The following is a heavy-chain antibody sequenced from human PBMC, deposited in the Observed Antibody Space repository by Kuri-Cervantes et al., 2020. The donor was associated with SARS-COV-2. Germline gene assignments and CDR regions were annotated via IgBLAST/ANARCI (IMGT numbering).Heavy chain of an antibody. CDR2: IYYSGTT. D-gene: IGHD3-3*01. V-gene: IGHV4-59*01. CDR3: ARGGCLEYYYFCPYYSYVMDV. CDR1: ACPISSYY. J-gene: IGHJ6*02. Sequence: AETLRLSCRVSACPISSYYWSWIRQPPGKGLEWIGYIYYSGTTNYNPSLKSRVTISVDTSKNQFSLKLSSVTAADTAVYYCARGGCLEYYYFCPYYSYVMDVWAQGTTVTVSS.